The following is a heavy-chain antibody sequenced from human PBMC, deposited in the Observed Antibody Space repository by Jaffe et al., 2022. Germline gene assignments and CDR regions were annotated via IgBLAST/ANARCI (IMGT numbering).Heavy chain of an antibody. J-gene: IGHJ3*02. CDR1: GGSISSSSYY. V-gene: IGHV4-39*02. CDR3: AREVSTVTGLDAFDI. CDR2: IYYSGST. Sequence: QLQLQESGPGLVKPSETLSLTCTVSGGSISSSSYYWGWIRQPPGKGLEWIGSIYYSGSTYYNPSLKSRVTISVDTSKNQFSLKLSSVTAADTAVYYCAREVSTVTGLDAFDIWGQGTMVTVSS. D-gene: IGHD4-17*01.